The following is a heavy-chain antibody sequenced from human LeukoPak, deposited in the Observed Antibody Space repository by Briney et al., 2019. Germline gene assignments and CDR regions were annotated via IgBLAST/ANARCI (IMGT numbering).Heavy chain of an antibody. CDR3: LSIAARPVGKEDDY. CDR1: GYTLTGYY. CDR2: INPNSGGT. D-gene: IGHD6-6*01. J-gene: IGHJ4*02. Sequence: GASVKVSCKASGYTLTGYYMHWVRQAPGQGLEWMGWINPNSGGTNYAQKFQGRVTMTRDTSISTAYMELSRLRSDDTAVYYCLSIAARPVGKEDDYWGQGTLVTVSS. V-gene: IGHV1-2*02.